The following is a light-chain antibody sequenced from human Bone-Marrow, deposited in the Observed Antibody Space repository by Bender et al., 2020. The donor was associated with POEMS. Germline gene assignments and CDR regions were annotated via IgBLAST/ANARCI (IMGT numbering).Light chain of an antibody. CDR1: SSDIGSYIY. J-gene: IGLJ2*01. Sequence: QSALTQPPSASGSPGQSVTISCTGTSSDIGSYIYVSWYQQHPGKAPKLLIYEVNKRPSGVPDRFSGSKSDNTASLTVSGLQAEDEANYYCCSHAGSNNFVFGGGTKLTVL. V-gene: IGLV2-8*01. CDR2: EVN. CDR3: CSHAGSNNFV.